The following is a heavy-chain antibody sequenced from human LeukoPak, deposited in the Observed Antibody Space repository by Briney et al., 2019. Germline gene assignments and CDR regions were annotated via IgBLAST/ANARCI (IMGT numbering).Heavy chain of an antibody. CDR2: INPNSGGT. D-gene: IGHD1-26*01. J-gene: IGHJ4*02. CDR1: GYTFTSYY. Sequence: ASVKVSCKASGYTFTSYYMHWVRQAPGQGLEWMGRINPNSGGTNYAQKFQGRVTMTRDTSISTAYMELSRLRSDDTAVYYCARVFGGSSAPCGYFDYWGQGTLVTVSS. V-gene: IGHV1-2*06. CDR3: ARVFGGSSAPCGYFDY.